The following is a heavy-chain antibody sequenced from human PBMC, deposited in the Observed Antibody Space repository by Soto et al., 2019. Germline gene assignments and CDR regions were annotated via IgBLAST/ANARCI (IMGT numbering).Heavy chain of an antibody. D-gene: IGHD1-26*01. CDR2: ISGSGGST. V-gene: IGHV3-23*01. Sequence: PGGSLRLSCAASGFTFSSYAMSWVRQAPGKGLEWVSAISGSGGSTYYADSVKGRFTISRDDSKNTLYLQMNSLRAEDTAVYYCAKGKSGSYSSIFDYWGQGTLVTVSS. J-gene: IGHJ4*02. CDR1: GFTFSSYA. CDR3: AKGKSGSYSSIFDY.